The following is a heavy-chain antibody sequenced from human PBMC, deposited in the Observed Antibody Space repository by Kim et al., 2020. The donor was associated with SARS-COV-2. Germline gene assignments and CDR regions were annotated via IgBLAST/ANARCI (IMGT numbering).Heavy chain of an antibody. Sequence: YASSVRGRFTICSDNSKNTLYRQMNSLRDEDTTVYYCARARGGGYSYGYDYWGQGTLVTVSS. J-gene: IGHJ4*02. CDR3: ARARGGGYSYGYDY. V-gene: IGHV3-30*01. D-gene: IGHD5-18*01.